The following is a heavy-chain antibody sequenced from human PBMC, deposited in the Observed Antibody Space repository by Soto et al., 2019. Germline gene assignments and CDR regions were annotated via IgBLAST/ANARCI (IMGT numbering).Heavy chain of an antibody. CDR1: GYTCSSYG. CDR2: IGAYNGYT. J-gene: IGHJ6*02. D-gene: IGHD6-19*01. Sequence: QVQLVQSGVEVKKPGASVKVSCKASGYTCSSYGVSWVRQAPGQGLEWMGWIGAYNGYTNYAQKFQGRVTMTTDTSTSTAYMELRSLRADDTAVFFCARDLMRLAVTHYHYYAMDVWGQGTTVTVSS. CDR3: ARDLMRLAVTHYHYYAMDV. V-gene: IGHV1-18*04.